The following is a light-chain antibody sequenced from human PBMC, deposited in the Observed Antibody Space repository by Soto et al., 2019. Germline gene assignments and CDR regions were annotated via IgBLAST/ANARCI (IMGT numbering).Light chain of an antibody. CDR1: QDIDKY. Sequence: DIQTTQSPSSLSASVGDRVTITCQASQDIDKYLNWYQQKPGKAPKLLIYDASNLETGVPSRFSGSGSGTDFTFTISSLQPEDIATYYCQQYVNLLTFGGGTKVDIK. V-gene: IGKV1-33*01. CDR3: QQYVNLLT. J-gene: IGKJ4*01. CDR2: DAS.